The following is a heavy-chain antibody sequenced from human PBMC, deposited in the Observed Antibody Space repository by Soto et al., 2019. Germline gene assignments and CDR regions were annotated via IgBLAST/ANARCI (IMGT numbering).Heavy chain of an antibody. CDR3: ARNSRYSGPRMDV. D-gene: IGHD5-12*01. Sequence: SQTLSLTCAISGDSFSSNSAAWNWIRQTPSRGLEWLGRTYYRSKWYNDYAVSVKSRITIHPDTSKNQFSLQLNSVTPEDTAVYYCARNSRYSGPRMDVWGQGTTVTVSS. V-gene: IGHV6-1*01. CDR1: GDSFSSNSAA. CDR2: TYYRSKWYN. J-gene: IGHJ6*02.